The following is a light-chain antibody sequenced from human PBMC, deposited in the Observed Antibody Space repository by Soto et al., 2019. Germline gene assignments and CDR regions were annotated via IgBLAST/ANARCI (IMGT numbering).Light chain of an antibody. CDR1: TSDVGAYNY. V-gene: IGLV2-14*01. CDR3: STWDASLNALI. Sequence: QSALTQPASVSGSPGQSITISCTGTTSDVGAYNYVSWYQQHPGKAPKLLIYEVTNRPFGVSNRFSGSKSGNTASLTITGLQTEDEADYYCSTWDASLNALIFGGGTKLTVL. J-gene: IGLJ2*01. CDR2: EVT.